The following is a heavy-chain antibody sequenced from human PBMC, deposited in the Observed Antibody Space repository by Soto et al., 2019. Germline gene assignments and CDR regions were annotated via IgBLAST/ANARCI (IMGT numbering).Heavy chain of an antibody. V-gene: IGHV1-8*01. CDR3: ARGTKGVDYGDSTNWFDS. Sequence: ASVKVSCKASGYTFTSYDINWVRQATGQGLEWMGWMNPNSGNTGYAQKFQGRVTMTRNTSISTAYMELSSLRSEDTAVYYCARGTKGVDYGDSTNWFDSWGQGTLVTVS. CDR2: MNPNSGNT. D-gene: IGHD4-17*01. J-gene: IGHJ5*01. CDR1: GYTFTSYD.